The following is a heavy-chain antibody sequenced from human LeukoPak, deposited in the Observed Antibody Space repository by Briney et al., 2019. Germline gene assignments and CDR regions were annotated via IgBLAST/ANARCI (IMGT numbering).Heavy chain of an antibody. CDR3: ARVLSGSNFDY. D-gene: IGHD3-22*01. Sequence: PSETLSLTCAVSGGSISSSNWWSWVRQPPGKGLEWIGKIFHSGSTNYNPSLKSRVTISVDKSKNQFSLRLSSVTAADTAVYYCARVLSGSNFDYWGQGTLVTVSS. CDR1: GGSISSSNW. CDR2: IFHSGST. J-gene: IGHJ4*02. V-gene: IGHV4-4*02.